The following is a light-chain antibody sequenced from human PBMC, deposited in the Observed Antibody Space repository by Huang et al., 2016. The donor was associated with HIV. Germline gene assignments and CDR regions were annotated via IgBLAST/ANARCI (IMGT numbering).Light chain of an antibody. CDR2: SAP. CDR3: QQTFSVPLT. CDR1: QSLNNY. J-gene: IGKJ4*01. V-gene: IGKV1-39*01. Sequence: DLQMTQSPSSLSASVGDTVSITCRASQSLNNYLNWYQQKPGKAPNLVIHSAPTLNNGVPPRFSGSASGTEFTLTIRSLQPEDFATYYCQQTFSVPLTFGGGTRVEIK.